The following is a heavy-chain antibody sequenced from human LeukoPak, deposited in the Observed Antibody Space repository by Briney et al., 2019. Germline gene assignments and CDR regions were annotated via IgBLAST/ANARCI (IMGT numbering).Heavy chain of an antibody. CDR2: IKQDGSEK. D-gene: IGHD5-18*01. CDR3: ARGFQTPYSYVNYYYYSYMDV. J-gene: IGHJ6*03. Sequence: GGSLRLSCDASGFIFNNYWISWVRQAPGEGLEWVANIKQDGSEKYYVDSVKGRFTISRDNAKNSLYLQMNSLRAEDTAVYYCARGFQTPYSYVNYYYYSYMDVWGKGTTVTVSS. V-gene: IGHV3-7*01. CDR1: GFIFNNYW.